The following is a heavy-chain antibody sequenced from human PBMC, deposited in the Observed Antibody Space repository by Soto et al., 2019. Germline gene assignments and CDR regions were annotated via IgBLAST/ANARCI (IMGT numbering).Heavy chain of an antibody. D-gene: IGHD2-21*02. J-gene: IGHJ3*02. V-gene: IGHV3-74*01. Sequence: EVQLVESGGGLVQPGGSLRLSCAASGFTFSSHWMHWVREAPGKGLVWVSRSNGDGGSTTYEDSVKGRFTVSRDNAKNTLYLQMNRLRVEDMAVYYCAASKGGDSSQDDAFDIWGQGTMVTVSS. CDR3: AASKGGDSSQDDAFDI. CDR2: SNGDGGST. CDR1: GFTFSSHW.